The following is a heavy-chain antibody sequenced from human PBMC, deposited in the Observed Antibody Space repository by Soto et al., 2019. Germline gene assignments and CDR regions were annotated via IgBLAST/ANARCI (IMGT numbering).Heavy chain of an antibody. J-gene: IGHJ5*02. CDR3: ARDDEDEQLDTHWFDP. CDR1: GFTFSSYS. D-gene: IGHD6-13*01. Sequence: EVQLVESGGGLVQPGGSLRLSCAASGFTFSSYSMNWVRQAPGKGLEWVSYISSSSSTINYADSVKGRFTISRDNAKNSLYLQMNSLRDEDTAVYYCARDDEDEQLDTHWFDPWGQGTLVTVSS. CDR2: ISSSSSTI. V-gene: IGHV3-48*02.